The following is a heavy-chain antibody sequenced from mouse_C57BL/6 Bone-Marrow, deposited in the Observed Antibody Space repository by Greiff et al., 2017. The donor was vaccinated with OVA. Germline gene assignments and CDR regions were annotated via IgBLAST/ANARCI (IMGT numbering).Heavy chain of an antibody. J-gene: IGHJ4*01. CDR1: GYTFTSYW. Sequence: QVQLKQPGAELVKPGASVKVSCKASGYTFTSYWMHWVKQRPGQGLEWIGRIHPSDSDTNYNQKFKGKATLTVDKSSSTAYMQLSSLTSEDSAVYYCAPTMVTHYYAMDYWGQGTSVTVSS. V-gene: IGHV1-74*01. D-gene: IGHD2-9*01. CDR2: IHPSDSDT. CDR3: APTMVTHYYAMDY.